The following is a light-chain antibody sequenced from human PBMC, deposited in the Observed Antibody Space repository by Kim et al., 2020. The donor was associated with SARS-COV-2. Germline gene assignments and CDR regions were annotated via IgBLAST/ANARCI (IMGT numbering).Light chain of an antibody. V-gene: IGLV2-11*01. J-gene: IGLJ3*02. Sequence: QSALTQPPSVSGSPGQSVTISCAGVTNVGDSTYVAWYQFQSRKVPKLIIYGVTQRPSGVPGRFSGSKSGDTASLTISGLQADDEADYYCWSYAGPSGWLFGGGTKLTVL. CDR3: WSYAGPSGWL. CDR1: TNVGDSTY. CDR2: GVT.